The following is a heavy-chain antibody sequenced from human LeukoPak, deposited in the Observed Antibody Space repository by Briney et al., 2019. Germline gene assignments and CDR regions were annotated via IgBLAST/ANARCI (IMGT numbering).Heavy chain of an antibody. CDR2: ISDSGGGT. J-gene: IGHJ4*02. Sequence: SGGSLRLSCAVSGITLSNYGMSWVRQAPGKGLEWVAGISDSGGGTKYADSVKGRFTISRDNPKNTLYLQMNSLRAEDTAVYFRAKRGVVFRAILVGFHKEAYYFDSWGQGALVTVSS. V-gene: IGHV3-23*01. CDR1: GITLSNYG. D-gene: IGHD2-21*01. CDR3: AKRGVVFRAILVGFHKEAYYFDS.